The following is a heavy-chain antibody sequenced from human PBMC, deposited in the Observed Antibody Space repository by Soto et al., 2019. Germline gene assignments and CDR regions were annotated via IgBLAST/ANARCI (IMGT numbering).Heavy chain of an antibody. CDR3: ARDRRFLEWLDY. Sequence: QVQLVESGGGVVQPGRSLTLSCVASGFTFTSYGIHWVRQAPGKGLVWVAVIWYDGSNKYYGDSVKGRFSISRDNSKNTVFLQMNSLRAEDTAVYYCARDRRFLEWLDYWGQGTLVSVSS. CDR2: IWYDGSNK. V-gene: IGHV3-33*01. J-gene: IGHJ4*02. CDR1: GFTFTSYG. D-gene: IGHD3-3*01.